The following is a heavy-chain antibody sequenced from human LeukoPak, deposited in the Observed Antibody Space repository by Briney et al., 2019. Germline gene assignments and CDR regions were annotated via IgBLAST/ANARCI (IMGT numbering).Heavy chain of an antibody. CDR3: AKDRRDGYNLYYFDY. D-gene: IGHD5-24*01. CDR2: IRYDGSNK. J-gene: IGHJ4*02. V-gene: IGHV3-30*02. Sequence: GGSLRLSCAASGFTFSNYGVHWVRQAPGKGLEWVAFIRYDGSNKYYADSVKGRFTISRDNSKNTLYLQMNSLRAEDTAVYYCAKDRRDGYNLYYFDYWGKGTLVTVSS. CDR1: GFTFSNYG.